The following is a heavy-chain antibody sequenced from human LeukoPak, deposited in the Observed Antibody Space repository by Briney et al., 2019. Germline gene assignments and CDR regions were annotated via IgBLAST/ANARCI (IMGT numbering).Heavy chain of an antibody. CDR2: ISAYNGNT. CDR3: ARLQPGIAVAGTTSRTYYFDY. CDR1: GYTFTSYG. D-gene: IGHD6-19*01. Sequence: GASVKVSCKASGYTFTSYGISWVRQAPGQGLEWMGWISAYNGNTNYAQKLQGRVTMTTDTSTSTAYMELRSLRSDDTAVYCCARLQPGIAVAGTTSRTYYFDYWGQGTLVTVSS. J-gene: IGHJ4*02. V-gene: IGHV1-18*01.